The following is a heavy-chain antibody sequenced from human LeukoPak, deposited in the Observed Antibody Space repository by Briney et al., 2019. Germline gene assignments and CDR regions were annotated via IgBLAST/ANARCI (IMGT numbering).Heavy chain of an antibody. Sequence: GASVKVSCKASGYTFTGYYMHWVRQAPGQGLEWMGWINPNSGGTYYAQKFQGRVTMTRDTSISKAYMELTRLRSDDTAVYYCARDMVKSSTSPHGYWGQGALVTVSS. CDR3: ARDMVKSSTSPHGY. V-gene: IGHV1-2*02. D-gene: IGHD2-2*01. CDR2: INPNSGGT. J-gene: IGHJ4*02. CDR1: GYTFTGYY.